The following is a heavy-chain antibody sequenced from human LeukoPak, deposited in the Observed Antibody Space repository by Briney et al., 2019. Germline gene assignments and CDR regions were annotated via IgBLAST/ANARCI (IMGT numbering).Heavy chain of an antibody. CDR1: GGSISSYY. D-gene: IGHD2-2*01. Sequence: SETLSLTCTVSGGSISSYYWSWIRQPAGKGLEWIGRIYTSGSTNYNPSLKSRVTMSVDTSKNQFSLKLSSVTAADTAVYYCARDYRYCSSTSCPRYAFDIWGQETMVTVSS. V-gene: IGHV4-4*07. CDR2: IYTSGST. CDR3: ARDYRYCSSTSCPRYAFDI. J-gene: IGHJ3*02.